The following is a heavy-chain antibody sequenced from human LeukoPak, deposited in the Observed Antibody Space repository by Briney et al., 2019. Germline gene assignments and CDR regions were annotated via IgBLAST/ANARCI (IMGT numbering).Heavy chain of an antibody. Sequence: GGSLRLSCAASGFTFSSYGMNWVRQAPGKGLEWVSYISTSSDSIYYADSVKGRFTISRDNAKNSLFLQMSSLRAEDTAVYYCARESTIFGVVITPGYYYYYMDVWGKGTTVTVSS. CDR1: GFTFSSYG. V-gene: IGHV3-48*04. D-gene: IGHD3-3*01. CDR2: ISTSSDSI. CDR3: ARESTIFGVVITPGYYYYYMDV. J-gene: IGHJ6*03.